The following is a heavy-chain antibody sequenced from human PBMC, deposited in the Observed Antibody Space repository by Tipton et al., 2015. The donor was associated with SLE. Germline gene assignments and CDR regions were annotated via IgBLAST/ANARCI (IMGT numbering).Heavy chain of an antibody. CDR1: GGSFSGYY. CDR2: INHSGST. V-gene: IGHV4-34*01. CDR3: ARGDYGDYGLDY. Sequence: TLSLTCAVYGGSFSGYYWSWIRQPPGKGLEWIGEINHSGSTNYNPSLKSRVTISVDTSKNQFSLKLSSVTAADTAVYYCARGDYGDYGLDYWGQGTLVTVSS. D-gene: IGHD4-17*01. J-gene: IGHJ4*02.